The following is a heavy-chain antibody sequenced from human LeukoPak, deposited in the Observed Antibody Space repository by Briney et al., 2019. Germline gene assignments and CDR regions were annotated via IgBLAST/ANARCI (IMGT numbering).Heavy chain of an antibody. CDR3: AKDMGGYDSSFDY. Sequence: PGGSLRLSCAASGFTFDDYAMHWVRQAPGKGLEWVSGISWNSGSIGYADSVKGRFTISRDNAKNSLYLQTNSLRAEDTALYYCAKDMGGYDSSFDYWGQGTLVTVSS. J-gene: IGHJ4*02. D-gene: IGHD5-12*01. CDR2: ISWNSGSI. V-gene: IGHV3-9*01. CDR1: GFTFDDYA.